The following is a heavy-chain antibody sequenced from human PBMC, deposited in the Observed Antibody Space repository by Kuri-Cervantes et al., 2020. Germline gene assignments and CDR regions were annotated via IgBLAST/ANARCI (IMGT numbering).Heavy chain of an antibody. J-gene: IGHJ4*02. V-gene: IGHV3-74*01. CDR2: INSDASST. Sequence: LSLTCAASGFTFSSSWMHWVRQAPGKGLVWVSRINSDASSTRYADSVRGRFTISRDNAKNTLYLQMNSLRAEDTAVYYCARHRSGWYSFDYWGQGTLVTVSS. CDR1: GFTFSSSW. CDR3: ARHRSGWYSFDY. D-gene: IGHD6-19*01.